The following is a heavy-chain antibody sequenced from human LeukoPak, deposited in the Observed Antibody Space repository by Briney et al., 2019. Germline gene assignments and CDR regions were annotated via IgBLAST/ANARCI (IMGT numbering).Heavy chain of an antibody. CDR1: GGSFSGYY. J-gene: IGHJ4*02. D-gene: IGHD6-13*01. Sequence: SETLSLTCAVYGGSFSGYYWSWIRQPPGKGLEWIGEINHSGSTNYNPSLKGRVTISVDTSKNQFSLKLSSVTAADTAVYYCARGWASYSSSSFDYWGQGTLVTVSS. CDR3: ARGWASYSSSSFDY. V-gene: IGHV4-34*01. CDR2: INHSGST.